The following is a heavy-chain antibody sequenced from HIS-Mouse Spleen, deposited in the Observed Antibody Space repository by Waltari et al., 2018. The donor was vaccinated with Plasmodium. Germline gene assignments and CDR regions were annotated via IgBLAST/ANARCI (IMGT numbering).Heavy chain of an antibody. CDR3: ARGRVLGTSSGYFDL. D-gene: IGHD3-10*01. J-gene: IGHJ2*01. Sequence: QVQLQQWGAGLLKPSETLSLTCAVYGGSFSGYYWSWIRQPPGKGLEWIGEINQSGITNYNPSLKSRVTISVDTSKNQFSLKLSSVTAADTAVYYCARGRVLGTSSGYFDLWGRGTLVTVSS. CDR1: GGSFSGYY. CDR2: INQSGIT. V-gene: IGHV4-34*01.